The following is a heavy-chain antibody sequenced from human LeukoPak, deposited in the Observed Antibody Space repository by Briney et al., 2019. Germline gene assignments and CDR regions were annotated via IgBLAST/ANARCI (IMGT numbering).Heavy chain of an antibody. CDR3: ARHQGGMDV. J-gene: IGHJ6*02. V-gene: IGHV5-51*01. CDR1: GYSFTSYW. Sequence: GESLKISCKSSGYSFTSYWIGWVRQTPGKGLEWLGIIFPGGSDTRYSPSFQGQVTISVDKSISTAYLQWTSLKASDTAIYYCARHQGGMDVWGQGTTVTVSS. CDR2: IFPGGSDT.